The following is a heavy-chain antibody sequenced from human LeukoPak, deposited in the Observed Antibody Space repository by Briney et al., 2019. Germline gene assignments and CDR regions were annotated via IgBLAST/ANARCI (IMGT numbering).Heavy chain of an antibody. CDR1: RFTFSGSA. D-gene: IGHD6-13*01. V-gene: IGHV3-73*01. CDR2: IRTKAKSYAT. CDR3: TRRSDMAAANDDY. Sequence: GGSLRLPCAASRFTFSGSAIHWVRQASGKGLEWVGRIRTKAKSYATAYAASVNGRFSISRDDSKNTAYLQMNSLKTEDTAVYYCTRRSDMAAANDDYWGQGTLVTVSS. J-gene: IGHJ4*02.